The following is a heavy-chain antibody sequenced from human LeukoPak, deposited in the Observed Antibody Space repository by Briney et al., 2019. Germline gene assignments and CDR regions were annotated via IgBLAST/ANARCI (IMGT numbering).Heavy chain of an antibody. D-gene: IGHD3-22*01. CDR2: ISGSGGST. V-gene: IGHV3-23*01. CDR3: AKDSLPYLYYDSSGYYPVQDAFDI. Sequence: SGGSLRLSCAASGFTFSSYAMSWVRQAPGKGLEWVSAISGSGGSTYYADSVKGRFTVSRGNSKNTLYLQMNSLRAEDTAVYYCAKDSLPYLYYDSSGYYPVQDAFDIWGQGTMVTVSS. CDR1: GFTFSSYA. J-gene: IGHJ3*02.